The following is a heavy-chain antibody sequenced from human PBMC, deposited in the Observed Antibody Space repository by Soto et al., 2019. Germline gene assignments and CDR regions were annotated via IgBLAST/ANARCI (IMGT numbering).Heavy chain of an antibody. D-gene: IGHD3-22*01. Sequence: KISCKGSGYSFTSYWIGWVRQARGQRLEWIGWIVVGSGNTNYAQKFQERVTITRDMSTSTAYMELSSLRSEDTAVYYCAADPNYYDSSGYYAREYYYYGMDVWGQGTTVTVSS. V-gene: IGHV1-58*02. CDR2: IVVGSGNT. J-gene: IGHJ6*02. CDR1: GYSFTSYW. CDR3: AADPNYYDSSGYYAREYYYYGMDV.